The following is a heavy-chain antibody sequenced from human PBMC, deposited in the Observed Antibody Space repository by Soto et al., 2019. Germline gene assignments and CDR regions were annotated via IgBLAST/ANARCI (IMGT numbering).Heavy chain of an antibody. CDR3: ARSPVAVAVPDY. CDR1: GFTFSSYA. V-gene: IGHV3-64*01. Sequence: GGSLRLSCAASGFTFSSYAMHWVRQAPGKGLEYVSAISSNGGSTYYANSVKGRFTISRDNSKNTLYLQMGSLRAEDMAVYYCARSPVAVAVPDYWGQGTPVTVSS. D-gene: IGHD6-19*01. CDR2: ISSNGGST. J-gene: IGHJ4*02.